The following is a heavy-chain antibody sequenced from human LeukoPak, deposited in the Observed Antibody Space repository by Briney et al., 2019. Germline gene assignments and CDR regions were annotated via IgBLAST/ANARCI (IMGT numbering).Heavy chain of an antibody. CDR1: GGSFSGYY. CDR2: INHSGST. CDR3: ARGRPFVDYGDYVSVWYFDL. D-gene: IGHD4-17*01. V-gene: IGHV4-34*01. Sequence: SETLSLTCAVYGGSFSGYYGSWIRQPPGKGLEWIGEINHSGSTNYNPSLKSRVTISVDTSKNQFSLKLSSVTAADTAVYYCARGRPFVDYGDYVSVWYFDLWGRGALVTVSS. J-gene: IGHJ2*01.